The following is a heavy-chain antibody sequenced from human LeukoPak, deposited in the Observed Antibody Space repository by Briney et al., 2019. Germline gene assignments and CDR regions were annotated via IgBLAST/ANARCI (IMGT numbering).Heavy chain of an antibody. CDR1: GFIFSNYG. V-gene: IGHV3-30*02. Sequence: GGSLRLSCAASGFIFSNYGMHWVRQAPGKGPEWVAFIRYDGSDKYYVDSVKDRFTISRDNSKNTVYLQMNSLRTEDTAVYHCAKDPVGATVSADYWGQGTLVIVSS. D-gene: IGHD1-26*01. CDR3: AKDPVGATVSADY. CDR2: IRYDGSDK. J-gene: IGHJ4*02.